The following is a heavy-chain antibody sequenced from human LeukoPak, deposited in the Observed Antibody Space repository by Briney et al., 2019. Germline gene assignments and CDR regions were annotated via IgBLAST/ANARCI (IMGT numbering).Heavy chain of an antibody. CDR1: GGTFSSYA. D-gene: IGHD3-22*01. CDR2: IIPILGIA. J-gene: IGHJ6*02. V-gene: IGHV1-69*04. CDR3: ARSSGYSIYYYYGMDV. Sequence: SVKVSCKASGGTFSSYAISWVRQAPGQVLEWMGRIIPILGIANYAQKFQGRVTITADKSTSTAYMELSSLRSEDTAVYYCARSSGYSIYYYYGMDVWGQGTTVTVTS.